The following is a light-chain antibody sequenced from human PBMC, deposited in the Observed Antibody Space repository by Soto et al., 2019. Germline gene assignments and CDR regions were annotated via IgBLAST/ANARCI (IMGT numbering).Light chain of an antibody. Sequence: DIQMTQSPSTLSASVGDRVTITCRASQSISTYLAWYQQKPGKAPNLLINKASSLQSEVPSRFSGSGSGTEFTLTITSLQPDDFGVYYCQQYKSSSTFGQGTKVDIK. CDR2: KAS. J-gene: IGKJ1*01. CDR3: QQYKSSST. CDR1: QSISTY. V-gene: IGKV1-5*03.